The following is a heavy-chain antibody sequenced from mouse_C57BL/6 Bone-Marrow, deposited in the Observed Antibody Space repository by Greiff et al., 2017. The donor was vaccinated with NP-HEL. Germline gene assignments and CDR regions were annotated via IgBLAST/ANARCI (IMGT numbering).Heavy chain of an antibody. V-gene: IGHV1-64*01. D-gene: IGHD1-1*01. CDR1: GYTFTSYW. Sequence: QVQLQQPGAELVKPGASVKLSCKASGYTFTSYWMHWVKQRPGQGLEWIGMIHPNSGSTNYNEKFKSKATLTVDKSSSTAYMQLSSLTSEDSAVYYCARHVYYYGSSYAWFAYWGQGTLVTVSA. J-gene: IGHJ3*01. CDR3: ARHVYYYGSSYAWFAY. CDR2: IHPNSGST.